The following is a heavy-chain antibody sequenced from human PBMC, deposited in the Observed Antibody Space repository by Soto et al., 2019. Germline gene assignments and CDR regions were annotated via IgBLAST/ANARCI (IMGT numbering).Heavy chain of an antibody. V-gene: IGHV4-59*01. CDR3: ARDRAYYESSGLYFDY. Sequence: PSETLSLTCTVSGDSIRSYYWSWIRQPPGKGLEWIGYIYDSGSTNYNPFLKSRVTISVDTSKSQFSLKLSSVTAADTAVYYCARDRAYYESSGLYFDYWGQGTLVTVSS. CDR2: IYDSGST. D-gene: IGHD3-22*01. J-gene: IGHJ4*02. CDR1: GDSIRSYY.